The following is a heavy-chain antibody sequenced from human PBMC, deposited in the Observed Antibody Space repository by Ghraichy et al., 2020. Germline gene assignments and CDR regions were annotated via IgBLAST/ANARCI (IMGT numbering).Heavy chain of an antibody. Sequence: GGSLRLSCSASGFTFSSYAMHWVRQAPGKGLQYVSAITSKGGSTYYADSVKGRFTISRDNSKNTLYLQMSSLRAEDTAVYYCVKGGWDYYDSSGYYYPLQFDCWGQGTLVTVSS. CDR1: GFTFSSYA. D-gene: IGHD3-22*01. CDR2: ITSKGGST. J-gene: IGHJ4*02. V-gene: IGHV3-64D*06. CDR3: VKGGWDYYDSSGYYYPLQFDC.